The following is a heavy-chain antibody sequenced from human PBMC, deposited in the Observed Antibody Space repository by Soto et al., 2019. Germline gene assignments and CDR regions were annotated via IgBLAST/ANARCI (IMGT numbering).Heavy chain of an antibody. CDR2: ISAYNGNT. CDR1: GYTFTSYG. J-gene: IGHJ4*02. CDR3: ARDLGSGWSDFDY. D-gene: IGHD6-19*01. V-gene: IGHV1-18*01. Sequence: ASVKVSCKASGYTFTSYGISWVRQAPGQGLEWMGWISAYNGNTNYAQKLQGRVTMTTDTSTSTAYVELRSLRSDDTAVYYCARDLGSGWSDFDYWGQGTLVTVSS.